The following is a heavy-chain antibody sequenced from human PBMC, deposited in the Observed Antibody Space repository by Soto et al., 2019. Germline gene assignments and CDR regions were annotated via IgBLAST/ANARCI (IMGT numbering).Heavy chain of an antibody. CDR3: ARGGPEKEYQLLSSWFHP. D-gene: IGHD2-2*01. V-gene: IGHV1-69*13. CDR1: GGTFSSYA. CDR2: IIPIFGTA. J-gene: IGHJ5*02. Sequence: SVKVSCKASGGTFSSYAISWVRQAPGQVLEWMGGIIPIFGTANYAQKFQGRVTITADESTSTAYMELSSLRSEDTAVYYCARGGPEKEYQLLSSWFHPWGQGTLVTVSS.